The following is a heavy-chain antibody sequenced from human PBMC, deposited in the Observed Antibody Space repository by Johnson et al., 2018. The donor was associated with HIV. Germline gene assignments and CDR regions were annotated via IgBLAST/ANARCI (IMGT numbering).Heavy chain of an antibody. CDR1: GFTFSSYA. CDR3: ASEVRGVLDI. V-gene: IGHV3-23*04. Sequence: VQLVESGGGVERPGGSLRLSCAASGFTFSSYAMSWVRQAPGKGLEWVSAISGSGGSTYYADSVKGRFTISRDNSNNTLYLQMNSLRVEDTAVYYCASEVRGVLDIWGQGTMVTVSS. CDR2: ISGSGGST. J-gene: IGHJ3*02. D-gene: IGHD3-10*01.